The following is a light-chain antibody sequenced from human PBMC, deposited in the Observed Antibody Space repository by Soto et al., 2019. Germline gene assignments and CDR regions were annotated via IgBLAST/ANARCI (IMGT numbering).Light chain of an antibody. J-gene: IGKJ3*01. CDR3: QERSNWARIP. CDR2: AAS. V-gene: IGKV3-11*01. CDR1: QSVDNY. Sequence: IVLTQSPATLSVSPGERATLSCRAGQSVDNYLAWYQQRPGQAPRLLIYAASTRATGIPARFSGSGSGTDYTLPITSLAPEDFAFYYSQERSNWARIPSGTGTRWIS.